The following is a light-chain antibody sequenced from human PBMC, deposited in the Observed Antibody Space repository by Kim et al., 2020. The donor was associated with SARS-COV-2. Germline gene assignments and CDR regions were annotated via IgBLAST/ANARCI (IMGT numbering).Light chain of an antibody. CDR2: GTS. CDR1: QRISSS. Sequence: SQGERVTLSCRASQRISSSLAWYQQIPGQAPRLLIYGTSTRATGIPARFSGSGSGTEFTLTISSLQSEDSAVYYCQQYNDWPLLSFGGGTKVDIK. V-gene: IGKV3-15*01. CDR3: QQYNDWPLLS. J-gene: IGKJ4*01.